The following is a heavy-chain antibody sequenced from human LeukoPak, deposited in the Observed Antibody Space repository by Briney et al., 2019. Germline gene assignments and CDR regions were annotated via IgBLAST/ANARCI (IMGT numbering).Heavy chain of an antibody. CDR3: ATEILYYYDSSGYYVDYFGY. Sequence: GGSLRLSCAASGFTVSSNYMSWVRQAPGKGLEWVSVIYSGGSTYYADSVKGRFTISRDNAKNSLYLQVNRLRAEDTAVYYCATEILYYYDSSGYYVDYFGYWGQGTLVTVSS. CDR1: GFTVSSNY. D-gene: IGHD3-22*01. CDR2: IYSGGST. V-gene: IGHV3-53*01. J-gene: IGHJ4*02.